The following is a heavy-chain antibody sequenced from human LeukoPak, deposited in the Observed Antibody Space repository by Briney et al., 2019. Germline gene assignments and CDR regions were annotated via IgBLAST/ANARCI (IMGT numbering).Heavy chain of an antibody. Sequence: SETLSLTCAVSGGSISSGGYSWSWIRQPPGKGLEWIGYIYHSGSTYYNPSLKSRVTISVDRSKNQFSLKLSSVTAADTAVYYCARGPARKSYFDYWGQGTLVTVSS. CDR2: IYHSGST. CDR3: ARGPARKSYFDY. D-gene: IGHD6-25*01. V-gene: IGHV4-30-2*01. J-gene: IGHJ4*02. CDR1: GGSISSGGYS.